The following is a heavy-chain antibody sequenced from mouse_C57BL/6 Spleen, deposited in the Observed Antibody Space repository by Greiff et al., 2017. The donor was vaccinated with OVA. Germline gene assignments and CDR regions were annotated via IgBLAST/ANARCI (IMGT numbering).Heavy chain of an antibody. CDR1: GYTFTSYW. D-gene: IGHD1-1*01. J-gene: IGHJ1*03. Sequence: QVQLKQPGTELVKPGASVKLSCKASGYTFTSYWMHWVKQRPGQGLEWIGNINPSNGGTNYNEKFKSKATLTVDKSSSTAYMQLSSLTSEDSAVYYCARGASYGRSPYFDVWGTGTTVTVSS. V-gene: IGHV1-53*01. CDR3: ARGASYGRSPYFDV. CDR2: INPSNGGT.